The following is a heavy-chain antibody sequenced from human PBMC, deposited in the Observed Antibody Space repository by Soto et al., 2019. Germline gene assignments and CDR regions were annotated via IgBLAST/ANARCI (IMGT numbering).Heavy chain of an antibody. CDR3: ARDAQDPTYGDYYFDY. J-gene: IGHJ4*02. D-gene: IGHD4-17*01. CDR1: GGSISSGGYY. CDR2: IYYSGST. Sequence: QVQLQESGPGLVKPSQTLSLTCTVSGGSISSGGYYWSWIRQHPGKGLGWIGYIYYSGSTYYKPSLKRRVTISVDTSKNQFSMKLSSVTAADTAVYYCARDAQDPTYGDYYFDYWGQGTLVTVSS. V-gene: IGHV4-31*03.